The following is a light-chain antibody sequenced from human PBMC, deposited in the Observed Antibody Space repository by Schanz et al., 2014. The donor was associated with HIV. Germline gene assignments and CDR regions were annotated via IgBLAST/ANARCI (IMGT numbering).Light chain of an antibody. CDR1: SSDVGNYNL. J-gene: IGLJ3*02. CDR3: QTYDNSLRGWV. V-gene: IGLV2-14*02. CDR2: DVN. Sequence: QSALTQPASVSGSPGQSITISCTGTSSDVGNYNLVSWYQQHPGKAPKLIIYDVNNRPSGVSNRFSGSKSGNTASLAITGLQAEDEADYYCQTYDNSLRGWVFGGGTKLTVL.